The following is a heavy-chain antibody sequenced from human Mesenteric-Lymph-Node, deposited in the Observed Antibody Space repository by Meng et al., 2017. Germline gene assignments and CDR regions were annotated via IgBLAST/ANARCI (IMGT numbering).Heavy chain of an antibody. D-gene: IGHD2/OR15-2a*01. V-gene: IGHV3-48*03. CDR2: ISSSGSTI. CDR3: AKVKSRGILSFRESFDP. CDR1: GFTFSSYE. J-gene: IGHJ5*02. Sequence: GESLKISCAASGFTFSSYEMNWVRQAPGKGLEWVAYISSSGSTINYADSVKGRFTISRDNAKKTLYLQMNSLRAEDTAVYYCAKVKSRGILSFRESFDPWGQGTLVTVSS.